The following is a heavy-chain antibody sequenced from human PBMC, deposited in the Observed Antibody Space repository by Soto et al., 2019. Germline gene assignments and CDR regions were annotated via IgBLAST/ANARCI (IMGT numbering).Heavy chain of an antibody. Sequence: GGSLRLSCAASGFTFSSYAMHWARQAPGKGLEWVTVISVRGGDEYYAESVRGRFTISRDDSKNTLYLQMDSLRVEDTAVYYCARGTIVARQHLDYWGQGTLVTVSS. D-gene: IGHD6-6*01. J-gene: IGHJ4*02. CDR1: GFTFSSYA. CDR3: ARGTIVARQHLDY. V-gene: IGHV3-30*03. CDR2: ISVRGGDE.